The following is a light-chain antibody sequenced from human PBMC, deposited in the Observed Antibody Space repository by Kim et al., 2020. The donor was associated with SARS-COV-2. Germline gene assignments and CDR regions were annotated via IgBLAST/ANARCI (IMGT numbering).Light chain of an antibody. CDR2: DTK. J-gene: IGLJ2*01. CDR1: TGAVTSGHY. Sequence: QAVVTQEPSLTVSPGGTLTLTCGSSTGAVTSGHYPYWFQQKPGQAPRTLIYDTKNKHSWTPARFSGSLLGGKAALTLSGAQPEDEAEYYCLLSYSGARHVFGGGTQLTVL. CDR3: LLSYSGARHV. V-gene: IGLV7-46*01.